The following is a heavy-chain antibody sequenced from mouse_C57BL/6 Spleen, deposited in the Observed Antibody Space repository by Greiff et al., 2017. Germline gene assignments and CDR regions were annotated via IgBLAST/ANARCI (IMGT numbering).Heavy chain of an antibody. CDR2: INPYNGGT. Sequence: VQLQQSGPVLVKPGASVKMSCKASGYTFTDYYMNWVKQSHGKSLEWIGVINPYNGGTSYNQKFKGKATLTVDKSSSQAYMEHNSLTSEDSAVNYCAGVTTVVAKPAWFAYWGQGTLVTVAA. V-gene: IGHV1-19*01. CDR3: AGVTTVVAKPAWFAY. D-gene: IGHD1-1*01. CDR1: GYTFTDYY. J-gene: IGHJ3*01.